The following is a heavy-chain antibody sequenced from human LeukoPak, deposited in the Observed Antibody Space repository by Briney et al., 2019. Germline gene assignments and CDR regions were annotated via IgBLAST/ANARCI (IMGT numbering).Heavy chain of an antibody. D-gene: IGHD6-19*01. CDR3: AQHTYSSGPTGNDY. Sequence: GASVKVSCKASGGTFSSYAISWVRQAPGQGLEWMGRIIPIFGTANYAQKFQGRVTITTDESTSTAYMELSSLRSEDTAVYYCAQHTYSSGPTGNDYWGQGTLVTVSS. CDR1: GGTFSSYA. CDR2: IIPIFGTA. V-gene: IGHV1-69*05. J-gene: IGHJ4*02.